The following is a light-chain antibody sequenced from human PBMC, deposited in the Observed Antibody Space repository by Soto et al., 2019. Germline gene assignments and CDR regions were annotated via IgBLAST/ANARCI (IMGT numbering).Light chain of an antibody. CDR2: AAS. CDR1: QGISNY. J-gene: IGKJ1*01. CDR3: QKYNNAPWT. V-gene: IGKV1-27*01. Sequence: DIKMTQSPSSLSASVGDRVTITCRASQGISNYLAWYQQKPGKVPKLLIYAASTLQSGVPSRFSGSGSGTDFTLTISSLQPEDVATYYCQKYNNAPWTFGQGTKVEIK.